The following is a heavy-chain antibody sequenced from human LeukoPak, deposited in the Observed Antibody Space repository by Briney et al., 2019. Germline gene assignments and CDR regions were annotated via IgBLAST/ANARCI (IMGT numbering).Heavy chain of an antibody. Sequence: PSETLSLTCTVSGGSISSSSYYWGWIRQPPGKGLEWIGSIYYSGSTYYNPSLKRRVTIYVDTSMNQFSLQLSSVTAASTAVYYCARGRGEYDSLTGQSHDAFDTWGQGTMVTVSS. CDR2: IYYSGST. J-gene: IGHJ3*02. V-gene: IGHV4-39*01. CDR3: ARGRGEYDSLTGQSHDAFDT. D-gene: IGHD3-9*01. CDR1: GGSISSSSYY.